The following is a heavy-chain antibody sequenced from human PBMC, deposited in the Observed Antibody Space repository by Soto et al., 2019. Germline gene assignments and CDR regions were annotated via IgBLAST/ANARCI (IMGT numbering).Heavy chain of an antibody. Sequence: ASVKVSCKASGYTFTSYGISWLRQAPGQGLEWMGWISAYNGNTNYAQKLQGRVTMTTDTSTSTAYMELRSLRSDDTAVYYCARDIPFSSSWYFDYWGQGTLVTVS. CDR1: GYTFTSYG. V-gene: IGHV1-18*01. J-gene: IGHJ4*02. CDR2: ISAYNGNT. D-gene: IGHD6-13*01. CDR3: ARDIPFSSSWYFDY.